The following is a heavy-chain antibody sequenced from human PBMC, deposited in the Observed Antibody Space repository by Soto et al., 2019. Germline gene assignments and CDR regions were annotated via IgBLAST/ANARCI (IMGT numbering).Heavy chain of an antibody. CDR1: GGTFSSYA. D-gene: IGHD2-2*01. Sequence: QVQLVQSGAEVKKPGSSVKVSCKASGGTFSSYAISWVRQAPGQGLEWMGGIIPISDTTNYAQKFQGRVTITADESTSTASMALRSLTSEDTAAYYYASSEGSGTSVELFYDYYHDT. V-gene: IGHV1-69*01. CDR3: ASSEGSGTSVELFYDYYHDT. J-gene: IGHJ6*01. CDR2: IIPISDTT.